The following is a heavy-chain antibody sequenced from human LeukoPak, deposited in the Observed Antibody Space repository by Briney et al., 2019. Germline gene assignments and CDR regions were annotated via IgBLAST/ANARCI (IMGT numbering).Heavy chain of an antibody. CDR3: AKDATYYYDSSGYYPLYYFDY. J-gene: IGHJ4*02. D-gene: IGHD3-22*01. Sequence: GGSLRLSCAASGFTVSSNYMSWVRQAPGKGLEWVSVIYSGGSTYYADSVKGRFTISRDNSKNTLYLQMNGLRAEDTAVYYCAKDATYYYDSSGYYPLYYFDYWGQGTLVTVSS. CDR2: IYSGGST. CDR1: GFTVSSNY. V-gene: IGHV3-53*01.